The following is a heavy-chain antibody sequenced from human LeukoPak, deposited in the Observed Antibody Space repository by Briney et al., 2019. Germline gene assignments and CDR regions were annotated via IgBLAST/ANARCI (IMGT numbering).Heavy chain of an antibody. CDR3: AKDTAMATHGYFDY. CDR1: GFTFSSYG. J-gene: IGHJ4*02. Sequence: PGGSLRLSCAASGFTFSSYGMHWVRQAPGKGLEWVAVIWYGGSNKYYADSVKGRFTISRDNSKNTLYLQMNSLRAEDTAVYYCAKDTAMATHGYFDYWGQGTLVTVSS. D-gene: IGHD5-18*01. V-gene: IGHV3-30*02. CDR2: IWYGGSNK.